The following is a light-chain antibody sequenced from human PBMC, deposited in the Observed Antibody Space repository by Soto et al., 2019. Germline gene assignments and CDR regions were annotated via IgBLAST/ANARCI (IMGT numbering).Light chain of an antibody. V-gene: IGKV1-9*01. J-gene: IGKJ3*01. Sequence: DIQLTQSPSFLSASVGDRVTITCRASQGISSYLAWYQQKPGKAPKLLIYAASTLQSGVPSRFSGSGSGTEFTLTISSLQPEDFATYDCQQLNSYPQVTFGPGTKVDIK. CDR3: QQLNSYPQVT. CDR2: AAS. CDR1: QGISSY.